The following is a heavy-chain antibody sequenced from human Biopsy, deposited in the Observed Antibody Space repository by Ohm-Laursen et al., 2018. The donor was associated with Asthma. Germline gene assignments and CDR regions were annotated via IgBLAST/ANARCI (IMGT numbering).Heavy chain of an antibody. V-gene: IGHV4-39*01. J-gene: IGHJ4*02. CDR1: SGSGGYMRSGNYY. Sequence: PSDTLSLTCSLSSGSGGYMRSGNYYWGWIRQPPGKGLEWLGSMYYSGSAYYNPSLESRVTISVDTSKNQFSLKLSSVTAADTAVYFCARHQEAASYHYDGSIAYWGQGIPVTVSS. CDR2: MYYSGSA. CDR3: ARHQEAASYHYDGSIAY. D-gene: IGHD3-22*01.